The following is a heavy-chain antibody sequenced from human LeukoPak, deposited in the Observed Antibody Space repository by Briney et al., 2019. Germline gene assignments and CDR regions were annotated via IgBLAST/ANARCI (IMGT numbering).Heavy chain of an antibody. CDR1: GGSISSSSYY. J-gene: IGHJ6*02. CDR2: IYYSGST. CDR3: ASQGHYYGSGSSFVGMDV. Sequence: SETLSLTCTVSGGSISSSSYYWGWIRQPPGKGLEWIGSIYYSGSTYYNPSLKSRVTISVDTSKNQFSLKLSSVTAADTAVYYCASQGHYYGSGSSFVGMDVWGQGTTVTVSS. D-gene: IGHD3-10*01. V-gene: IGHV4-39*07.